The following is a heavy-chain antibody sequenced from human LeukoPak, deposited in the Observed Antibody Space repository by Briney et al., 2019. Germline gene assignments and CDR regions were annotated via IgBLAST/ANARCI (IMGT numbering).Heavy chain of an antibody. CDR1: GFTFITYR. V-gene: IGHV3-23*01. CDR3: ASRLGHDAFDM. J-gene: IGHJ3*02. Sequence: GGSLILSCVASGFTFITYRMSSVRQAPGKGLEWVSAISGSGGSTYYADSVKGRFTISRDNAKNSLYLQMNILRAEDTAVYYCASRLGHDAFDMWSQGTMVTVYS. D-gene: IGHD4-11*01. CDR2: ISGSGGST.